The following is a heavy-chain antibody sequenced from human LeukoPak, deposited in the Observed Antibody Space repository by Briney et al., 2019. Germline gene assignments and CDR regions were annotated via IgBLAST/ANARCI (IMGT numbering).Heavy chain of an antibody. CDR1: GYTFSDYY. CDR2: INTKGAST. V-gene: IGHV1-2*02. Sequence: EASVKVSCKASGYTFSDYYIHWVRQSPGQGLEWMGWINTKGASTKYAQKFQGRVTMTRDTSINTVYMELSRLTSDDTAIYYCARDAEYGSGSMWLLDPWGQGNQVTVSS. D-gene: IGHD3-10*01. CDR3: ARDAEYGSGSMWLLDP. J-gene: IGHJ5*02.